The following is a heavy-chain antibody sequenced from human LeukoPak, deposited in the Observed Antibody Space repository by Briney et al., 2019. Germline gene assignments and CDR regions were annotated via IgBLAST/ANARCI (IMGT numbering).Heavy chain of an antibody. D-gene: IGHD3-10*01. CDR3: ARVAGHDIRGLITYYFDD. V-gene: IGHV3-33*01. CDR2: IWYDGSKK. Sequence: GGSLRLSCAASGLTFRSYGMQWVRQAPGKGLEWVAIIWYDGSKKYYADSVKGRFTISRDNSKNTLYLQMSSLRAEDTAVYYCARVAGHDIRGLITYYFDDWGQGTLVTVS. J-gene: IGHJ4*02. CDR1: GLTFRSYG.